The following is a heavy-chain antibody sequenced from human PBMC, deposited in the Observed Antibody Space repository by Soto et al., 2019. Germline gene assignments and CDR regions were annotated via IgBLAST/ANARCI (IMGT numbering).Heavy chain of an antibody. J-gene: IGHJ5*02. Sequence: EVQLVESGGGLVKPGGSLRLSCAASGFSFSNYGMNWVRQAPGKGLEWVSSISSSSSYLSYGDSVKGRFTISRDNAKNSVYLQMNSLRAEYTAVYYCARSDCTSTSCYVVWFDPWGQGTLVTVSS. CDR1: GFSFSNYG. V-gene: IGHV3-21*01. D-gene: IGHD2-2*01. CDR2: ISSSSSYL. CDR3: ARSDCTSTSCYVVWFDP.